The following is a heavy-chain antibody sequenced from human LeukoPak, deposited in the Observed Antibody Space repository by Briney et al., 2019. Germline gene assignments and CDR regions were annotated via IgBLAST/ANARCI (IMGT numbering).Heavy chain of an antibody. D-gene: IGHD4-11*01. CDR2: ISGSNGNA. V-gene: IGHV1-18*01. Sequence: ASVKVSCKASGYSFTNYGISWVRQAPGQGLEWMGWISGSNGNANCAQILQGRVSLTTDTSTGTAYMELRSLRSDDTAIYYCARAGAVLTTHFNGWGQGTLVVVSS. J-gene: IGHJ4*02. CDR1: GYSFTNYG. CDR3: ARAGAVLTTHFNG.